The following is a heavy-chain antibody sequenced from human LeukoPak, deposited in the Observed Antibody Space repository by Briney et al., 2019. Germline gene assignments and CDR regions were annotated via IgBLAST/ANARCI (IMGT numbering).Heavy chain of an antibody. D-gene: IGHD4-17*01. CDR3: AKEPPRGPLSLRNFAY. V-gene: IGHV3-23*01. Sequence: GGSLRLSWAASGFTFSSYAMSWVRQARGKGLEWVSAISGSGGSTYYADSVKGRFTISRDNSKDTLYLQMNSLRAEDTAVYYCAKEPPRGPLSLRNFAYWGQGTLVTASS. CDR1: GFTFSSYA. J-gene: IGHJ4*02. CDR2: ISGSGGST.